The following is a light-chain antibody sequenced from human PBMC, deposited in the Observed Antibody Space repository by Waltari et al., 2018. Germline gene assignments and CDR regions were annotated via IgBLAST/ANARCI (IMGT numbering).Light chain of an antibody. Sequence: QSALTKPASVSGSPGQSITISCTGTSSDVGGYNYVSCYQQHPGKAPKLMIYDVSNRPSGGSNRFSGSKSGNTASLTISGLQAEDEADYYCSSYTSSSTLWVFGGGTKLTVL. CDR2: DVS. CDR3: SSYTSSSTLWV. CDR1: SSDVGGYNY. V-gene: IGLV2-14*01. J-gene: IGLJ3*02.